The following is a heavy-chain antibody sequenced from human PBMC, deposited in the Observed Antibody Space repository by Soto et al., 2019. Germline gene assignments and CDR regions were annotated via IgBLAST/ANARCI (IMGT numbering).Heavy chain of an antibody. CDR2: IYHSGST. J-gene: IGHJ6*02. CDR3: ATQLRFLAWLDDYYGMDV. D-gene: IGHD3-3*01. V-gene: IGHV4-4*02. Sequence: QVQLQESGPGLVKPSGTLSLTCAVSGGSISSSNWWSWVRQPPGKGLEWIGEIYHSGSTNYNPSLKSRGTIPVAKSKHQFTLKLSSGTAADTAVYYCATQLRFLAWLDDYYGMDVWGQGTTVTVSS. CDR1: GGSISSSNW.